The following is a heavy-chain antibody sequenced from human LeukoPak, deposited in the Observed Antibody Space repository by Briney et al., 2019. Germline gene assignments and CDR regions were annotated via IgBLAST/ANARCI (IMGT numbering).Heavy chain of an antibody. CDR1: GGSISSYY. J-gene: IGHJ3*02. CDR2: IYTSGST. V-gene: IGHV4-4*07. D-gene: IGHD3-10*02. Sequence: NTSETLSLTCTVSGGSISSYYWSWVRQPAGKGREWVGRIYTSGSTNYNPSRKRRVTMSGDTSNNQFSLKLSSVTAADTAVYYCARITMSVAFDIWGQGTMVTVSS. CDR3: ARITMSVAFDI.